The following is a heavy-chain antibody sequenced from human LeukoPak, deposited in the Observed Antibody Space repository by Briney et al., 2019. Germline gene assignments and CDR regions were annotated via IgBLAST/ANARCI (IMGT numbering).Heavy chain of an antibody. CDR3: ARAAAFYYDSSGYYTSPYYYGMDV. D-gene: IGHD3-22*01. J-gene: IGHJ6*02. V-gene: IGHV4-4*07. CDR2: IYPSGST. CDR1: GGSISSYF. Sequence: PSETLSLTCTVSGGSISSYFWSRIRQPAGKGLEWIGRIYPSGSTNYSPSLKSRVTMSVDTSKNQFSLKLSSVTAADTAVYYCARAAAFYYDSSGYYTSPYYYGMDVWGQGTTVAVSS.